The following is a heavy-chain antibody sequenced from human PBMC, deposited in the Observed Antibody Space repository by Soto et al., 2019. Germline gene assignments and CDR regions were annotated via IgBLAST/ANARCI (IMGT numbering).Heavy chain of an antibody. J-gene: IGHJ6*02. D-gene: IGHD3-10*01. CDR3: ARDYPLPWFGELDPSGIDV. CDR2: ISSSGSTI. V-gene: IGHV3-48*03. CDR1: GFTFSSYE. Sequence: GGSLSLSCAASGFTFSSYEMNWVRQAPGKGLEWVSYISSSGSTIYYADSVKGRFTISRDNAKNSLYLQMNSLRAEDTAVYYCARDYPLPWFGELDPSGIDVWGQGTTVTVSS.